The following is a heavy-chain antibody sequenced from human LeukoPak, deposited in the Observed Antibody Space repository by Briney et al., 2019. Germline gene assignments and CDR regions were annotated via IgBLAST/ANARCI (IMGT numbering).Heavy chain of an antibody. D-gene: IGHD2-2*01. CDR2: IIPIFGTA. CDR3: ARPAGNQLPKDMYLYY. J-gene: IGHJ4*02. CDR1: GGTFSSSS. Sequence: ALVKVSCKASGGTFSSSSISWVRQAPGQGLEWMGGIIPIFGTANYAQKFQGRVTITADESTRTAYMKLSSLRSEDTAVYYCARPAGNQLPKDMYLYYWGQGTLVTVSS. V-gene: IGHV1-69*13.